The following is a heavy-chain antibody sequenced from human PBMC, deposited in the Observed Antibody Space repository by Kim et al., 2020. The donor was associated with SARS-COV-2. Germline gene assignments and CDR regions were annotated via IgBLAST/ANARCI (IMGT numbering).Heavy chain of an antibody. J-gene: IGHJ3*02. Sequence: GGSLRLSCAASGFTFSDYYMSWIRQAPGKGLEWVSYISSSSSYTNYADSVKGRFTISRDNAKNSLYLQMNSLRAEDTAVYYCARSLGEYSSGWYSAFDIWGQGTMVTVSS. V-gene: IGHV3-11*03. CDR2: ISSSSSYT. D-gene: IGHD6-19*01. CDR1: GFTFSDYY. CDR3: ARSLGEYSSGWYSAFDI.